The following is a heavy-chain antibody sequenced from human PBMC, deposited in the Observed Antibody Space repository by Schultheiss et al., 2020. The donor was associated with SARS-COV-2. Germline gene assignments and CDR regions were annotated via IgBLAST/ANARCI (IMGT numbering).Heavy chain of an antibody. D-gene: IGHD6-19*01. CDR3: AISRGAVAGSYYYYGMDV. CDR2: ISTSSSTI. CDR1: GFTFSSYS. J-gene: IGHJ6*02. Sequence: GGSLRLSCAASGFTFSSYSMNWVRQAPGKGLEWVSYISTSSSTIYYADSVKGRFTISRDNAKNSLYLQMNSLRAEDTAVYYCAISRGAVAGSYYYYGMDVWGQGTTVTVSS. V-gene: IGHV3-48*04.